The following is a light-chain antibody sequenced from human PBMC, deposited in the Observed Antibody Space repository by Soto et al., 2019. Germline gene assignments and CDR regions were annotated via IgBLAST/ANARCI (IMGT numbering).Light chain of an antibody. V-gene: IGKV1-5*01. Sequence: DIQMTQSPSTLSASVGDTVTISCRASQTINSWLAWYQQKPGKAPKLLISEASNLESGVPSRFSGSGSGTEFTLSINSLQPDDFATYYCQQCYTTPHTFGGGTKVDIK. CDR1: QTINSW. CDR3: QQCYTTPHT. CDR2: EAS. J-gene: IGKJ4*01.